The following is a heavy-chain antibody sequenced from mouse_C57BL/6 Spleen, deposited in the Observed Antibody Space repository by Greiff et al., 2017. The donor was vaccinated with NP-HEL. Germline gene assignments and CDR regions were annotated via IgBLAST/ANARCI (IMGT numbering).Heavy chain of an antibody. CDR1: GYTFTSYG. CDR2: IYPRSGNT. D-gene: IGHD1-1*01. CDR3: ASNYYVSSFFAY. J-gene: IGHJ3*01. V-gene: IGHV1-81*01. Sequence: VQLQQSGAELARPGASVKLSCKASGYTFTSYGISWVKQRTGQGLEWIGEIYPRSGNTYYNEKFKGKATLTADKSSSTAYMELRSLTSEDSAVYFCASNYYVSSFFAYWGQGTLVTVSA.